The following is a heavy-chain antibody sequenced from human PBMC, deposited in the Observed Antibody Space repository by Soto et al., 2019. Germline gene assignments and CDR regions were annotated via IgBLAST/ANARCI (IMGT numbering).Heavy chain of an antibody. Sequence: QVQLVESGGGLVTPGGSLRLSCAASAFTFSDYYMTWIRQAPGKGLEWVSYITSRGTTVYYADSVKGRFTISRDNTKNSLYLQMNSLRAEDTAVYYCATVSKGSSWFSASYHFDSWGQGTLVTVSS. V-gene: IGHV3-11*01. CDR3: ATVSKGSSWFSASYHFDS. J-gene: IGHJ4*02. D-gene: IGHD6-13*01. CDR1: AFTFSDYY. CDR2: ITSRGTTV.